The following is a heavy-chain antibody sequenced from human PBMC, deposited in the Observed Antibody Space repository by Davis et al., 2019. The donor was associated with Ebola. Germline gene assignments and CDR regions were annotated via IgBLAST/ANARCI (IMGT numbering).Heavy chain of an antibody. D-gene: IGHD2-21*02. CDR1: GFTFSRYA. CDR3: ARPNCGGDCFEAGLDC. CDR2: ISYDGSNK. J-gene: IGHJ4*02. V-gene: IGHV3-30-3*01. Sequence: GESLKISCAASGFTFSRYAMYWVRQAPGKGLEWVAVISYDGSNKYYADSVKGRFTISRNNAKRSLYLQMNSLRAEDTAVYYCARPNCGGDCFEAGLDCWGQGTLVTVSS.